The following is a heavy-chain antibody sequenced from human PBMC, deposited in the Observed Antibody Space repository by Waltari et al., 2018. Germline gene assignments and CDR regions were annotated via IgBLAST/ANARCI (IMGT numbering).Heavy chain of an antibody. Sequence: QVQLVQSGAEVKKPGSSVKVSCKASGGTFSSYAISWVRQAPGQGLEWMGRINTNTGNPTYAQGFTGRFVFSLDTSVSTAYLQISSLKAEDTAVYYCARDARVAVAGSGGWFDPWGQGTLVTVSS. CDR3: ARDARVAVAGSGGWFDP. CDR2: INTNTGNP. D-gene: IGHD6-19*01. CDR1: GGTFSSYA. V-gene: IGHV7-4-1*02. J-gene: IGHJ5*02.